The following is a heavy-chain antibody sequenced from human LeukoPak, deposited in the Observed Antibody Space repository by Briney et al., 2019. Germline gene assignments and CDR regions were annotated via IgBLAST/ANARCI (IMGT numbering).Heavy chain of an antibody. CDR2: TYYRSKWYN. CDR3: ARESTCSGGSCYYFDY. V-gene: IGHV6-1*01. CDR1: GDSVSSNSAA. D-gene: IGHD2-15*01. J-gene: IGHJ4*02. Sequence: SQTLSLTCAISGDSVSSNSAAWNWIGQSPSRGLEWLERTYYRSKWYNDYAVSVKSRITINPDTSKNQFSLQLNSVTPEDTAVYYCARESTCSGGSCYYFDYWGQGTLVTVSS.